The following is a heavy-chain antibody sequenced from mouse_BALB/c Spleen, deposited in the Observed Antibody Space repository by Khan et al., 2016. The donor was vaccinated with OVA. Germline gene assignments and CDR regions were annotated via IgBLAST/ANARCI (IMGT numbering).Heavy chain of an antibody. D-gene: IGHD1-3*01. CDR3: TRGGYSSFAY. CDR2: IFPGNSDT. CDR1: GYSFTDYL. Sequence: VQLKQSGTVLARPGASVKMSCKASGYSFTDYLIHWVKQRPGQGLEWIGDIFPGNSDTTYNQKFRDKAKLTADTSASAAYMELSSLTNEDSAVYCCTRGGYSSFAYWGQGTLVTVSA. J-gene: IGHJ3*01. V-gene: IGHV1-5*01.